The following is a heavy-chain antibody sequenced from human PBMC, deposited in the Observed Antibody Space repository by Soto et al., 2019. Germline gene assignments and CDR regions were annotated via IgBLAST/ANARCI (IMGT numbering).Heavy chain of an antibody. CDR3: AHFGEVVFDY. Sequence: QITLKESGPTLVKPTQTLTLTCTFSGFSLSTRGVGVGWIHQPPGNALEWLALIYWDDDKRYSPSLRSRLTIPKDNAKDQVVLTMTNMDPVDTATYYCAHFGEVVFDYWGQGTLVTVSS. CDR2: IYWDDDK. CDR1: GFSLSTRGVG. D-gene: IGHD3-10*01. V-gene: IGHV2-5*02. J-gene: IGHJ4*02.